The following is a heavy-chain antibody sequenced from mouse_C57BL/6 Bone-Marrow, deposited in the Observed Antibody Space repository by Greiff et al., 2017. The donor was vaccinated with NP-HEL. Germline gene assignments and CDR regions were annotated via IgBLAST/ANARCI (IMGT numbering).Heavy chain of an antibody. Sequence: QVQLQQSGAELARPGASVKLSCKASGYTFTSYGISWVKQRTGQGLEWIGEIYPRSGNTYYNEKFKGKATLTADKSSSTAYMQLRSLTSKDSAVYFCARVPPLYFYGSSYFDYWGQGTTLTVSS. D-gene: IGHD1-1*01. CDR1: GYTFTSYG. CDR2: IYPRSGNT. CDR3: ARVPPLYFYGSSYFDY. V-gene: IGHV1-81*01. J-gene: IGHJ2*01.